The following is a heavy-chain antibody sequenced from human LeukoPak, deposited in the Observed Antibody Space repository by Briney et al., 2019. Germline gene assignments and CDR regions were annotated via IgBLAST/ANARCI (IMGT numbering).Heavy chain of an antibody. CDR3: ARCGPGSTSCYNKGNIGMDV. V-gene: IGHV1-3*01. CDR1: GYTFTSYA. Sequence: GASVKVSCKSSGYTFTSYAMHWVRQAPGQNLEWMGWINAGNGDTKYSQKFQGRVTITRDTSASTAYMELSSLRSEDTAVYYCARCGPGSTSCYNKGNIGMDVWGKGTTVTVSS. J-gene: IGHJ6*04. D-gene: IGHD2-2*02. CDR2: INAGNGDT.